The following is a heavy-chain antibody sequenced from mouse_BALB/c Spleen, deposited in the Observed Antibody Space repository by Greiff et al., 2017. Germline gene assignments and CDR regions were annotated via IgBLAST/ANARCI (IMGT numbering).Heavy chain of an antibody. CDR1: GFTFSSYA. V-gene: IGHV5-9-4*01. CDR2: ISSGGSYT. J-gene: IGHJ3*01. Sequence: EVKLMESGGGLVKPGGSLKLSCAASGFTFSSYAMSWVRQSPEKRLEWVAEISSGGSYTYYPDTVTGRFTISRDNAKNTLYLEMSSLRSEDTAMYYCARGKTGPWFAYWGQGTLVTVSA. CDR3: ARGKTGPWFAY. D-gene: IGHD4-1*01.